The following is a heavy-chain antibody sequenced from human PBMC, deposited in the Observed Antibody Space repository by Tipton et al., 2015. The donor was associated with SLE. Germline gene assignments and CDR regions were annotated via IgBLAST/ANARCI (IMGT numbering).Heavy chain of an antibody. Sequence: TLSLTCTVSGGSISSGRYYWGWVRQPPGKGLEWIGSASDSGDTHYSPSLKSRVTIAVDTSKNQFSLKLTSVTAADTAVYYCVRGTENNWKPRFDLWGQGILVAVSS. V-gene: IGHV4-61*01. CDR3: VRGTENNWKPRFDL. CDR1: GGSISSGRYY. CDR2: ASDSGDT. J-gene: IGHJ4*02. D-gene: IGHD1-20*01.